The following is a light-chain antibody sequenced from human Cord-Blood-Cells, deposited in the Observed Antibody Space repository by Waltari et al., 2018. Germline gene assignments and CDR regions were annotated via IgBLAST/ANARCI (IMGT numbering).Light chain of an antibody. J-gene: IGLJ3*02. CDR3: CSYAGSSTWV. CDR1: SSDVGRYNL. V-gene: IGLV2-23*02. Sequence: QPALTQPASVSGSPGQSITISCTGLSSDVGRYNLVPCYQQHTVKAPKIISYEVSKRPSVVSNRFSGSKSGNTASLTISGLQAEDDADYYCCSYAGSSTWVFGGGTKLTVL. CDR2: EVS.